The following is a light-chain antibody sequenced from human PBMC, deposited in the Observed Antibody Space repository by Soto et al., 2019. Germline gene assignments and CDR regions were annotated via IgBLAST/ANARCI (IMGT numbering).Light chain of an antibody. Sequence: QSVLTQPPSASGTPGQRVTISCSGSSSNIGSNTVNWYQQLPGTAPKLLIYGNNQRPSGVPDRFSGSKSGTSASLAISGLQSEDEADYYCAAWDDSLNGPVFGGGTKVTVL. CDR1: SSNIGSNT. CDR3: AAWDDSLNGPV. V-gene: IGLV1-44*01. J-gene: IGLJ3*02. CDR2: GNN.